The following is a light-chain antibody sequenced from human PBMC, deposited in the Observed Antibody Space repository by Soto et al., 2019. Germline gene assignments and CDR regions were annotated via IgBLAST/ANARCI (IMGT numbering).Light chain of an antibody. CDR2: EVS. J-gene: IGLJ1*01. CDR3: CSYAGSSPRYV. V-gene: IGLV2-23*02. Sequence: QSVLTQPASVSGSPGQSITISCTGTSSDVGSYNLVSWYQQHPGKAPKLMIYEVSKRPSGVSNRFSGSKSGNTASLTISGLQAEDEADYYCCSYAGSSPRYVVATGTRSPS. CDR1: SSDVGSYNL.